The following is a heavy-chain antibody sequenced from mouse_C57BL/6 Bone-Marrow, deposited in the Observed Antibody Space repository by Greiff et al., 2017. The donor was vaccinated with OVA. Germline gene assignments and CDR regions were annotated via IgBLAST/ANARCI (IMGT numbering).Heavy chain of an antibody. V-gene: IGHV1-54*01. CDR3: ARSNQSRNYYGSSLDY. CDR2: INPGSGGT. CDR1: GYAFTNYL. Sequence: QVQLQQSGAELVRPGTSVKVSCKASGYAFTNYLIEWVKQRPGQGLEWIGVINPGSGGTNYNEKFKGKATLTADKSSSTAYMQLSSLTSEDSAVYFCARSNQSRNYYGSSLDYWGQGTTLTVSS. D-gene: IGHD1-1*01. J-gene: IGHJ2*01.